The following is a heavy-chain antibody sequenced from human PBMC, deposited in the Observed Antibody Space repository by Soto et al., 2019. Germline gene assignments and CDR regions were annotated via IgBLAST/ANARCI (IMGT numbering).Heavy chain of an antibody. Sequence: QVQLVESGGGVVQPGRSLRLSCAASGFIFSSYGMHWVRQAPGKGLEWVAFISNDGSNKYYADSVEGRFTISRDNSKNTLYLQMNSLRAEDTAVYSCVANPQDPHCGGDCYIDYWGQGTLVTVSS. CDR1: GFIFSSYG. J-gene: IGHJ4*02. CDR3: VANPQDPHCGGDCYIDY. D-gene: IGHD2-21*02. CDR2: ISNDGSNK. V-gene: IGHV3-30*03.